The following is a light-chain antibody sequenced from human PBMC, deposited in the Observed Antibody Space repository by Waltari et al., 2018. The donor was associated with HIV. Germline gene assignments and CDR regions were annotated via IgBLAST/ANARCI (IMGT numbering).Light chain of an antibody. CDR3: QQSYTTPLT. CDR2: TAS. CDR1: QSISTY. Sequence: DIQMTQSPSSLSASVGDRVTITCRASQSISTYLNWYQQKRGKAPKLLIYTASSLQTGVPSRFSGSGSATDFTLTINSLQPEDFATYYCQQSYTTPLTFGPGTKVDIK. J-gene: IGKJ3*01. V-gene: IGKV1-39*01.